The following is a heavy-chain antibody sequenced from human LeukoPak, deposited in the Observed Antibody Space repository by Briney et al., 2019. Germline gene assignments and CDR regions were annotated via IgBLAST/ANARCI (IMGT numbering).Heavy chain of an antibody. CDR2: IYYSGTT. D-gene: IGHD3-16*01. V-gene: IGHV4-30-4*01. CDR3: ARGGAWAYYFGF. Sequence: SQTLSLTCTVSDGSISSGDYYWSWIRQPPGKGLEWIGQIYYSGTTYYNPPLKSRVTISKATSKNQFSLRLRPVTAADSAVYFCARGGAWAYYFGFWGEGTLVTVS. J-gene: IGHJ4*02. CDR1: DGSISSGDYY.